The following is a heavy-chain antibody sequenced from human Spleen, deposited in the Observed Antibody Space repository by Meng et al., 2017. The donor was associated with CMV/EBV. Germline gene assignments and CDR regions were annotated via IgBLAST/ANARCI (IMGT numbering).Heavy chain of an antibody. CDR2: IKQDGSEK. V-gene: IGHV3-7*01. D-gene: IGHD3-3*01. Sequence: ETLSLTCTVSGGSISSSSYYWGWIRQPPGKGLEWVANIKQDGSEKYYADSLKGRFTISRDNANNSLFLQMNSLRAEDTAVYYCAREYYDFSLVDFWGQGTLVTVSS. CDR3: AREYYDFSLVDF. CDR1: GGSISSSSYY. J-gene: IGHJ4*02.